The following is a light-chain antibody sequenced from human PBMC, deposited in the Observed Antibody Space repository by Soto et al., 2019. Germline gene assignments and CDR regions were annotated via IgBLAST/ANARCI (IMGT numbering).Light chain of an antibody. CDR3: QQYNNWPYT. V-gene: IGKV3-15*01. J-gene: IGKJ2*01. CDR2: GAS. Sequence: EIVMTQSPATLSVSPGERATLSCRASQSVSNKLAWYQQKPGQAPRLLFYGASTRATGIPARFSGSGSGTEFTLTISSLQSEDFAVYYCQQYNNWPYTFGQGTKLEIK. CDR1: QSVSNK.